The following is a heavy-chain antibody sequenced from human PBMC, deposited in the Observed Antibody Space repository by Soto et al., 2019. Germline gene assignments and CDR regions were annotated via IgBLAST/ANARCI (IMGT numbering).Heavy chain of an antibody. Sequence: GASVKVSCKASGGTFSSYAISWVRQAPGQGLEWMGGIIPIFGTANYAQKFQGRVTITADESTSTAYMELSSLRSEDTAVYYCASPITVGGYLPYWGQGTLVTVSS. CDR3: ASPITVGGYLPY. CDR1: GGTFSSYA. V-gene: IGHV1-69*13. D-gene: IGHD1-1*01. J-gene: IGHJ4*02. CDR2: IIPIFGTA.